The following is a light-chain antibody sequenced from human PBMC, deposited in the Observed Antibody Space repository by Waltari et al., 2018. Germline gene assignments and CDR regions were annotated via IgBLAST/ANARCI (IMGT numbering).Light chain of an antibody. Sequence: QSVLTQPPSASGTPGQRVTIPCSGRPSTLRTKTGNNSSHRYQHLPGTAPKLLIYRNDQRSSGVPDRFSGSKSGTSASLAISGLRSEDEAFYYCAAWDDSLKAWVFGGGTKLTVL. V-gene: IGLV1-47*01. J-gene: IGLJ3*02. CDR1: PSTLRTKTGNNS. CDR3: AAWDDSLKAWV. CDR2: RND.